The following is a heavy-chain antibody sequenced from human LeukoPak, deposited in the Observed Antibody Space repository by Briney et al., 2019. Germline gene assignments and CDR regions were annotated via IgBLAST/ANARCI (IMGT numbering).Heavy chain of an antibody. J-gene: IGHJ4*02. Sequence: PGGSLRRSCAASGFTFSSYWMHWVRQAPGKELVWVSRINSDGSSTSYADSVKGRFTISRDNAKNTLYLQMNSLRAEDTAVYYCARGYYDSSDYYPIVYWGQGTLVTVSS. V-gene: IGHV3-74*01. CDR1: GFTFSSYW. CDR3: ARGYYDSSDYYPIVY. CDR2: INSDGSST. D-gene: IGHD3-22*01.